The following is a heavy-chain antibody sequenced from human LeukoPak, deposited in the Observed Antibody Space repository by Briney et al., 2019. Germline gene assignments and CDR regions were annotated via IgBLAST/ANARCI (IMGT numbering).Heavy chain of an antibody. V-gene: IGHV4-31*03. CDR3: ARHLPPYVHIHI. CDR1: GGSISSGGYY. J-gene: IGHJ3*02. Sequence: SQTLSLTCTVSGGSISSGGYYWSWIRQHPGKGLEWIAYITYSGSINYNPSLKSRVTISVNMSKNQFSLKLDSVTAADTAVYYCARHLPPYVHIHIWGQGTEVTVSS. D-gene: IGHD3-16*01. CDR2: ITYSGSI.